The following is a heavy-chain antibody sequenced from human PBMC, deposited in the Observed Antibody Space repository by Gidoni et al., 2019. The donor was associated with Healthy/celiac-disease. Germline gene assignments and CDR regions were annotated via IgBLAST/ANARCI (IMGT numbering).Heavy chain of an antibody. J-gene: IGHJ5*02. V-gene: IGHV3-33*01. CDR2: IWYDGSNK. Sequence: QVQLVESGGGVVQPGRSLRLPCAASGFTFSSYGMHWVRQAPGKGLVWVAVIWYDGSNKYYADSVKGRFTISRDNSKNTLYLQMNSLRAEDTAVYYCASRGSRGWFDPWGQGTLVTVSS. CDR1: GFTFSSYG. CDR3: ASRGSRGWFDP. D-gene: IGHD3-10*01.